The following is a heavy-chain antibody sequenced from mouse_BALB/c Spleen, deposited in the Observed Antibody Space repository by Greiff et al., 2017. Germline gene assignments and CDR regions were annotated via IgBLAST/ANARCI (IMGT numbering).Heavy chain of an antibody. CDR3: ARIYYDYVKGAMDY. Sequence: DVHLVESGGDLVKPGGSLKLSCAASGFTFSSYGMSWVRQTPDKRLEWVATISSGGSYTYYPDSVKGRFTISRDNAKNTLYLQMSSLKSEDTAMYYCARIYYDYVKGAMDYWGQGTSVTVSS. CDR1: GFTFSSYG. J-gene: IGHJ4*01. CDR2: ISSGGSYT. V-gene: IGHV5-6*01. D-gene: IGHD2-4*01.